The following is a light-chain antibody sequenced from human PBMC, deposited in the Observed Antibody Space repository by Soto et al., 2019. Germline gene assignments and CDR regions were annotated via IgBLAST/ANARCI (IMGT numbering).Light chain of an antibody. J-gene: IGLJ3*02. CDR1: SSDVGGYNY. CDR2: DVS. V-gene: IGLV2-14*03. Sequence: QSVLTQPASVSGSPGQSITISCTGTSSDVGGYNYVSWFQQHPGKAPKLMIYDVSNRPSGVSNRFSGSKSGNTASLTISGLQAEYEADYYCTSFTTSSTWVFGGGTKVTVL. CDR3: TSFTTSSTWV.